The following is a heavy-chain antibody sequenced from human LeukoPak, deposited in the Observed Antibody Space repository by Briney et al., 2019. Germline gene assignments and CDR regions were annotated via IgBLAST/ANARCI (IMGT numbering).Heavy chain of an antibody. V-gene: IGHV3-23*01. J-gene: IGHJ4*02. Sequence: AGGSLRLSCAASGFTFSSYAMSWVRQAPGKGLEWVSAISGSGGSTYYADSVKGRFTISRDNSKNTLYLQMNSLRAEDTAVYYCAKDPNDILTGYYEGGDYWGQGTLVTVSS. D-gene: IGHD3-9*01. CDR2: ISGSGGST. CDR3: AKDPNDILTGYYEGGDY. CDR1: GFTFSSYA.